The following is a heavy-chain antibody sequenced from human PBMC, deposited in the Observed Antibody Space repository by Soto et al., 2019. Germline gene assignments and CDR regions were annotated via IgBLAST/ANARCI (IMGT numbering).Heavy chain of an antibody. V-gene: IGHV3-48*02. CDR1: GFTFGSYS. D-gene: IGHD3-22*01. Sequence: EVQLVESGGGLVKPGGSLRLSCVASGFTFGSYSMAWVRQAPGKGPECVSYVKSSSNDIYDADSVTGGFTISRDNAKNSLHLQMNSLRDDDTAVYYCARVYYYDGSANFGYWGQWTLVTVTS. J-gene: IGHJ4*02. CDR3: ARVYYYDGSANFGY. CDR2: VKSSSNDI.